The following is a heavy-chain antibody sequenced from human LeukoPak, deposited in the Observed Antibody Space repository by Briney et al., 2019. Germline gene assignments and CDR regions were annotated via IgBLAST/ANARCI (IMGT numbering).Heavy chain of an antibody. J-gene: IGHJ4*02. CDR3: ARAVTSYYDGSGYS. Sequence: GGSLRLSCAASGFTFSNYWMNWVRQAPGRGLEWVANIKQDGTEKYYVVSVKGRFTISRDNAKNSLYLQMNGLRAEDTSVYYCARAVTSYYDGSGYSWGQGTLVTVSS. CDR2: IKQDGTEK. CDR1: GFTFSNYW. D-gene: IGHD3-22*01. V-gene: IGHV3-7*04.